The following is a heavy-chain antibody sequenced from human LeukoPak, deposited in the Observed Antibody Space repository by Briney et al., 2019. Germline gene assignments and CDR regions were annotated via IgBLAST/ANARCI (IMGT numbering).Heavy chain of an antibody. CDR3: ARYICCGSRYFDY. CDR1: GLTFISYA. J-gene: IGHJ4*02. Sequence: GGSLRLSCAASGLTFISYAMSWVRQAPGKGLDWVSTITGGGSNTYYADSVKGRFTNSRDNSKNTLYLQMNSLRAEDTAVYYCARYICCGSRYFDYWGQGTLVTVSS. D-gene: IGHD2-15*01. CDR2: ITGGGSNT. V-gene: IGHV3-23*01.